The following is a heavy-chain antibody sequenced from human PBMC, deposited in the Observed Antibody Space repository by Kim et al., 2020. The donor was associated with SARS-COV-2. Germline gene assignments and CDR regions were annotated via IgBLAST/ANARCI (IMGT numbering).Heavy chain of an antibody. CDR2: ISGSGGST. J-gene: IGHJ6*02. CDR1: GFTFSSYA. D-gene: IGHD4-17*01. Sequence: GGSLRLSCAASGFTFSSYAMSWVRQAPGKGLEWVSAISGSGGSTYYADSVKGRFTISRDNSKNTLYLQMNSLRAEDTAVYYCAKAGASYGDNYYYYGMDVWGQGTTVTVSS. V-gene: IGHV3-23*01. CDR3: AKAGASYGDNYYYYGMDV.